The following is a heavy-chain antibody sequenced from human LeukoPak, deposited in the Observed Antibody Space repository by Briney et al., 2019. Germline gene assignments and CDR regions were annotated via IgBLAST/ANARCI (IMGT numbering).Heavy chain of an antibody. CDR2: ISYDGSNE. D-gene: IGHD5-12*01. V-gene: IGHV3-30*18. Sequence: GGSLRLSCAASGFTFSSYAMYWVRQAPGKGLEWVAVISYDGSNEYYADSVKGRFTISRDNSKNTLYLQMNSLRAEDTAVYYCAKSGGYSGYDFGSGFDYWGQGTLVTVSS. J-gene: IGHJ4*02. CDR1: GFTFSSYA. CDR3: AKSGGYSGYDFGSGFDY.